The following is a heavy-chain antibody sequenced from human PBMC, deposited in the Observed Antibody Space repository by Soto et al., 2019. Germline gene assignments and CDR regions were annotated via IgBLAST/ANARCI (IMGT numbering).Heavy chain of an antibody. V-gene: IGHV5-10-1*01. CDR2: IDPSDTYT. Sequence: EVQLVQSGAEVKKPGESLRISCKGSGYSFTSSLISWVRQMPGKGLEWMGRIDPSDTYTNYSPSFQGHVTISADRSISTAYLQWSGLKASDTAMYYCARLEVYYHMDVWGQGTTVTVSS. J-gene: IGHJ6*02. CDR3: ARLEVYYHMDV. CDR1: GYSFTSSL.